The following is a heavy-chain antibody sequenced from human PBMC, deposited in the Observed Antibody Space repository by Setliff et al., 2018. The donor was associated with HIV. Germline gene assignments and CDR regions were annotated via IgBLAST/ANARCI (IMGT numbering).Heavy chain of an antibody. Sequence: ASVKVSCKASGYTFTDYYIHWVRQAPGQGLEWMGWIYPNTGGTNYAQKFQGRVTMTRDTSISTAYMELSRLRSDDTAVYYCARSTTADWGQGTMVSVSS. CDR3: ARSTTAD. J-gene: IGHJ4*02. CDR2: IYPNTGGT. D-gene: IGHD4-17*01. V-gene: IGHV1-2*02. CDR1: GYTFTDYY.